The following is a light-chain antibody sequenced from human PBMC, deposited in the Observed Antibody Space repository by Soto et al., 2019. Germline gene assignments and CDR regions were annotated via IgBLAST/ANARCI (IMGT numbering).Light chain of an antibody. J-gene: IGKJ3*01. CDR1: QSARAN. V-gene: IGKV3-15*01. Sequence: PGERATLSCRASQSARANLAWYQQKPCQAPGLLIYGASIRATGIPARFSGSGSKTEFTLTISSLQSEDFATYYCHQYDNWPLTFGPGTKVDIK. CDR2: GAS. CDR3: HQYDNWPLT.